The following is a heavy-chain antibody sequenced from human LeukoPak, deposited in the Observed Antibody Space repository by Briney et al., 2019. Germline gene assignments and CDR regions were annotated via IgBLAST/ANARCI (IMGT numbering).Heavy chain of an antibody. Sequence: GASVKVSRKASAYTFADYYVHWVRQAPGQGLEWMGWSHPSSGGAGYAPKFQGRVSMTGDASISTAHMQLTRLTFDDTAIYYCGVKRIRGNPFDYWGQGTLVTVSS. CDR1: AYTFADYY. CDR3: GVKRIRGNPFDY. CDR2: SHPSSGGA. J-gene: IGHJ4*02. V-gene: IGHV1-2*02. D-gene: IGHD2/OR15-2a*01.